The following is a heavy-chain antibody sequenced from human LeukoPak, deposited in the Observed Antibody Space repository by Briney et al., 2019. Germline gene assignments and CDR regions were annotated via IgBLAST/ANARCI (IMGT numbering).Heavy chain of an antibody. V-gene: IGHV3-7*01. CDR2: IKQDGSEK. Sequence: PGGSLRLSCAASGCTFSSYWMSWVRQAPGKGLEWAANIKQDGSEKYYVDSVKGRFTISRDNAKNSLYLQMNSLRAEDTAVYYCARRGQPGGDSSFDYWGQGTLVTVSS. D-gene: IGHD3-22*01. J-gene: IGHJ4*02. CDR1: GCTFSSYW. CDR3: ARRGQPGGDSSFDY.